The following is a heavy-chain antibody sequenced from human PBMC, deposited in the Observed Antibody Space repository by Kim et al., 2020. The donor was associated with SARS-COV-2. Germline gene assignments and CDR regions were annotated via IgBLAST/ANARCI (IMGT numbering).Heavy chain of an antibody. V-gene: IGHV4-59*08. J-gene: IGHJ4*02. D-gene: IGHD1-26*01. CDR3: ARREGGSNYFDY. Sequence: YTPSLESRVTISVDTSKNQCSLKLSSVTAADTAVYYCARREGGSNYFDYWGQGTLVTVSS.